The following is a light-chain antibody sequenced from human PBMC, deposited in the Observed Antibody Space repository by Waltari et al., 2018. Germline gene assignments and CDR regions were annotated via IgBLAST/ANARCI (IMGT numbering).Light chain of an antibody. J-gene: IGKJ1*01. V-gene: IGKV2-28*01. CDR2: RVS. Sequence: DIVMTQTPPSLLVTPGAPASISCRSSQSLLHTDGRTYLYLYLQNQGQPPRLLIYRVSNRCSGVPDRYSGSGSGTDFTLEIRRGAAEDVRVCYCTKTLQTPWAYDQGTRVE. CDR3: TKTLQTPWA. CDR1: QSLLHTDGRTY.